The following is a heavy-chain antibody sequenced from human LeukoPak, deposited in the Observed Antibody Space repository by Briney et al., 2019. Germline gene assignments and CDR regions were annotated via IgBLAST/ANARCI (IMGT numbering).Heavy chain of an antibody. Sequence: PGGSLRLSCAASGFTFTNYAMSWVRQAAGKGLEWVSAISGSGGRTYYADSLKGRFTISRDNSRNTLSLQMNSLRAEDTAVYYCANGYSSTWSSVDPWGQGILVTVSS. D-gene: IGHD6-13*01. CDR2: ISGSGGRT. J-gene: IGHJ5*02. CDR3: ANGYSSTWSSVDP. V-gene: IGHV3-23*01. CDR1: GFTFTNYA.